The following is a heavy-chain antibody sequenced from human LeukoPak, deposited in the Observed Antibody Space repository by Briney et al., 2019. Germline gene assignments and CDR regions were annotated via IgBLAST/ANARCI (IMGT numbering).Heavy chain of an antibody. J-gene: IGHJ3*02. Sequence: ASVKVSCKASGYTFTSYYMHWVRQAPGQGLGWMGIINPSGGSTSYAQKFQGRVTMTRDMSTSTVYMELSSLRSEDTAVYYCARDPEYPAAGGDSYAFDIWGQGTMVTVSS. D-gene: IGHD6-13*01. CDR2: INPSGGST. CDR3: ARDPEYPAAGGDSYAFDI. V-gene: IGHV1-46*01. CDR1: GYTFTSYY.